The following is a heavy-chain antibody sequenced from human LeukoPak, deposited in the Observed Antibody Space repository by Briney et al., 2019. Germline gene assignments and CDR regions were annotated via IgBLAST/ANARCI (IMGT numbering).Heavy chain of an antibody. D-gene: IGHD6-13*01. CDR3: ARLGSSWDFFDF. CDR2: INPDGSTI. Sequence: GGSLRLSCAASGFTFSSYWVHWVRQAPGKGLMWVSRINPDGSTIDYADSVKGRFTISRDNAKNSVYLQMNSLRVEDTGVYYCARLGSSWDFFDFWGQGTLVTVS. V-gene: IGHV3-74*01. CDR1: GFTFSSYW. J-gene: IGHJ4*02.